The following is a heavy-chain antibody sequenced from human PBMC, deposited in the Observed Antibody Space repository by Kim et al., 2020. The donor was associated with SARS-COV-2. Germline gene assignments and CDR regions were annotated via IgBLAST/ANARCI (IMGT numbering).Heavy chain of an antibody. CDR1: GYSFTSYW. CDR2: IYPGDSDT. V-gene: IGHV5-51*01. CDR3: ARQVYYYGSGNISDY. J-gene: IGHJ4*02. Sequence: GESLKISCKGSGYSFTSYWIGWVRQMPGKGLEWMGIIYPGDSDTRYSPSFQGQVTISADKSINTAYLQWSSLKASDTAMYYCARQVYYYGSGNISDYWGQGTLVTVSS. D-gene: IGHD3-10*01.